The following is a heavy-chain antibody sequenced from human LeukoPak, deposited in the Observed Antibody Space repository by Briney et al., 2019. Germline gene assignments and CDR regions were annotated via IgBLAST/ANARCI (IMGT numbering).Heavy chain of an antibody. D-gene: IGHD3-10*01. J-gene: IGHJ4*02. Sequence: SETLSLTCTVSGASISSSSYYWGWIRQPPGKGLEWIGTIYYSGITYCNPSLKSRVTISVDTSKNQFSLKLSSVTAADTAVYYCARQSLGVVSGSWSPHFDYWGQGTLVTVSS. CDR2: IYYSGIT. V-gene: IGHV4-39*01. CDR1: GASISSSSYY. CDR3: ARQSLGVVSGSWSPHFDY.